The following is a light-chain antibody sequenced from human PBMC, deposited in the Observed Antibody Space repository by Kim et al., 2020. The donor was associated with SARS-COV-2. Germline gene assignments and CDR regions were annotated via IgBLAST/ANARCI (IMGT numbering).Light chain of an antibody. V-gene: IGKV3-20*01. J-gene: IGKJ4*01. Sequence: DIVLTQSPGTLSLSPGERATLSCRASQSVSSRFLAWYQQKPGQAPRPLIYGTSSRATGIPDRFSGTGSGTDFTLTISRLEPEDFAVYYCQLYVSAPPGVTFGGGTKVDIK. CDR1: QSVSSRF. CDR3: QLYVSAPPGVT. CDR2: GTS.